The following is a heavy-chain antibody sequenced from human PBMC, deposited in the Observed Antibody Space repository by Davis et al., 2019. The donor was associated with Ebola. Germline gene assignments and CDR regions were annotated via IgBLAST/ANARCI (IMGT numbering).Heavy chain of an antibody. CDR1: GFTFSSYS. Sequence: GESLKISCAATGFTFSSYSMNWVRQAPGKGLEWVAVISYDGSNKYYADSVKGRFTISRDNSKNTLYLQMNSLRAEDTAVYYCARSAIVATIWGDWYFDLWGRGTLVTVSS. V-gene: IGHV3-30*03. CDR3: ARSAIVATIWGDWYFDL. CDR2: ISYDGSNK. D-gene: IGHD5-12*01. J-gene: IGHJ2*01.